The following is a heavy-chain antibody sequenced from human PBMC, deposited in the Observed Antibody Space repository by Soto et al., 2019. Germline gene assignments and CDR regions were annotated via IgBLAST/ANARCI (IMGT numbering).Heavy chain of an antibody. V-gene: IGHV2-5*02. CDR1: GFSFSVNGVA. CDR3: AHKRDVSRGFKY. CDR2: IYWDDDQ. D-gene: IGHD3-10*01. Sequence: QITLKESGPTLVKPTQTLTLTCTFSGFSFSVNGVAVGWIRQPPGQALEWLALIYWDDDQRYNPSLKDRLTITKDTSRNQVVLTMTNMDPVDTATYYCAHKRDVSRGFKYWVQGTLVTVSS. J-gene: IGHJ4*02.